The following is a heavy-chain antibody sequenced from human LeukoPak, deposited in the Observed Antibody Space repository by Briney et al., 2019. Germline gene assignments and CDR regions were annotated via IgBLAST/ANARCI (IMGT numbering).Heavy chain of an antibody. CDR2: ISNDGTKK. CDR1: GFTFTTYS. D-gene: IGHD3-16*01. V-gene: IGHV3-30*04. CDR3: ARGGGLDV. Sequence: GGSLRLSCAASGFTFTTYSMHWVRQAPGKGLEWVAVISNDGTKKYYGDSVKGRLTISRDNSKDSLYLQMSNLRAEDTAVYFCARGGGLDVWGQGATVTVSS. J-gene: IGHJ6*02.